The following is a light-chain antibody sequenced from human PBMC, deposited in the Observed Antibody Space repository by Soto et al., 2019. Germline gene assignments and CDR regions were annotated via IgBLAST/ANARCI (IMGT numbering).Light chain of an antibody. CDR2: GAS. J-gene: IGKJ1*01. CDR3: RQYNNWPRA. V-gene: IGKV3-15*01. CDR1: QSLSSN. Sequence: EIVMTQSPATLSVSPGERATLSCRASQSLSSNLAWYQQKPGQAPRLLIYGASTRATGIPARFSGSGSGTEFTLTISSLQSEDFAVYYCRQYNNWPRAFGQGTKVDIK.